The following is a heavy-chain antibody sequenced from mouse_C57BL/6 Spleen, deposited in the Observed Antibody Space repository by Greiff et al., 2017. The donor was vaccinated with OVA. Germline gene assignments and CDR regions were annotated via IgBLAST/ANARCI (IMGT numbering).Heavy chain of an antibody. CDR2: IYPGDGDT. CDR3: AREVVAPYYAMDY. D-gene: IGHD1-1*01. CDR1: GYAFSSSW. J-gene: IGHJ4*01. V-gene: IGHV1-82*01. Sequence: QVQLQQSGPELVKPGASVKISCKASGYAFSSSWMNWVKQRPGKGLEWIGRIYPGDGDTNYNGKFKGKATLTADKSSSTAYMQLSSLTSEDSAVYVCAREVVAPYYAMDYWGQGTSVTVSS.